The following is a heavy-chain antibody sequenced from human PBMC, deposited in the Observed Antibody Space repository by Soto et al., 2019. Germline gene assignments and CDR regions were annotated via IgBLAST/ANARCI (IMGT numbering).Heavy chain of an antibody. V-gene: IGHV3-23*01. CDR1: GFTFSSYP. CDR2: IGAGADTT. Sequence: GGSLRLSCAASGFTFSSYPMGWVRQAPGKGLEWVSAIGAGADTTYYADSVKGRFTISRDNYKNTLYLQMNSLRADDTAVYYCAKYVTPCSGGSCYRNFDYWGQGTLVTVSS. J-gene: IGHJ4*02. D-gene: IGHD2-15*01. CDR3: AKYVTPCSGGSCYRNFDY.